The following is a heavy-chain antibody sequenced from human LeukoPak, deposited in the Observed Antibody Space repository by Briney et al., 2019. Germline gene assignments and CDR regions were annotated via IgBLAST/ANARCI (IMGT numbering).Heavy chain of an antibody. D-gene: IGHD3-16*01. Sequence: GGSLRLSCAGSGFTFSSYGMHWVRQAPGKGLEWVAVISYDGSNKYYADSVKGRFTISRDNSKNTLYLQMNSLRAEDTAVYYCAKEIGGPLNYWGQGTLVTVSS. CDR3: AKEIGGPLNY. J-gene: IGHJ4*02. CDR1: GFTFSSYG. V-gene: IGHV3-30*18. CDR2: ISYDGSNK.